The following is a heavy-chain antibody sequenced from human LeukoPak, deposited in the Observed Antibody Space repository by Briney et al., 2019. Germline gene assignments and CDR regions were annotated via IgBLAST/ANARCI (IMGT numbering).Heavy chain of an antibody. CDR3: ARDPPGTGHYFDY. J-gene: IGHJ4*02. V-gene: IGHV3-21*01. Sequence: PGGSLRLSCAASGFTFSSYSMNWVRQAPGKGLEWVSSISSSSSYIYYADSVKGRFTISRDNAKNSLYLPMNSLRAEDTAVYYCARDPPGTGHYFDYWGQGTLVTVSS. D-gene: IGHD1-1*01. CDR1: GFTFSSYS. CDR2: ISSSSSYI.